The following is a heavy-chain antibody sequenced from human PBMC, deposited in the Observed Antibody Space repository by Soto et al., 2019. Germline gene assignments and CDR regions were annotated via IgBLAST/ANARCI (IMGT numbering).Heavy chain of an antibody. V-gene: IGHV1-69*13. CDR2: IIPIFGTA. Sequence: GASVKVSCKASGGTFSSYAISWVRQAPGQGLEWMGGIIPIFGTANYAQKFQGRVTITADESTSTAYMELSSLRSEDTAVYYCARAHYDYVWGSYRYWGQGTLVTVSS. D-gene: IGHD3-16*02. CDR1: GGTFSSYA. CDR3: ARAHYDYVWGSYRY. J-gene: IGHJ4*02.